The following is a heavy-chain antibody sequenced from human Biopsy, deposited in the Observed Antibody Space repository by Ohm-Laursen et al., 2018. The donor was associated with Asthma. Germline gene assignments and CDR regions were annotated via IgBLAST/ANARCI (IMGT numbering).Heavy chain of an antibody. CDR2: ISSSGAST. D-gene: IGHD1-26*01. CDR3: AKGGTYTTDRYAY. Sequence: SLRLSCAASGFTFSSYAMSWVRQAPGKGLEWVSSISSSGASTYYADSVTGRFTISRDNSKNTLYLQMSSLRADDTAVYYCAKGGTYTTDRYAYWGQGSLVTVSS. J-gene: IGHJ4*02. V-gene: IGHV3-23*01. CDR1: GFTFSSYA.